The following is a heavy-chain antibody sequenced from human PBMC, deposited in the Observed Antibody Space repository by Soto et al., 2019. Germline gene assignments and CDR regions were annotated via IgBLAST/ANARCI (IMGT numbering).Heavy chain of an antibody. D-gene: IGHD2-15*01. J-gene: IGHJ4*02. CDR2: ISYDGSNK. CDR1: GFTFNNYN. V-gene: IGHV3-30*03. Sequence: QVYLVESGGGVVQPGRSLRLSCAASGFTFNNYNMHWVRQAPGKGLEWVARISYDGSNKNYPDSVKGRFIISRDNSEKSFYLQINSLILEVTAVYYCARDTSDVLVFYYWGQESVFTVAS. CDR3: ARDTSDVLVFYY.